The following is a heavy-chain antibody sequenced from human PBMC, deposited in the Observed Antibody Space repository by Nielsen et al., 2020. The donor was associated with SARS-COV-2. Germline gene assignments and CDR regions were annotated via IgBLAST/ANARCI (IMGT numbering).Heavy chain of an antibody. D-gene: IGHD6-13*01. Sequence: SETPPLTCTVSGGSISSGDYYWSRIRQPPGKGPERLGHTYHIRSTYYNPSLKSRITISVDTSKNQSSLEVTSVTAADTAVYYCARVPYSSSWYVWFDPWGRGTLVTVSS. CDR1: GGSISSGDYY. V-gene: IGHV4-30-4*01. CDR3: ARVPYSSSWYVWFDP. CDR2: TYHIRST. J-gene: IGHJ5*02.